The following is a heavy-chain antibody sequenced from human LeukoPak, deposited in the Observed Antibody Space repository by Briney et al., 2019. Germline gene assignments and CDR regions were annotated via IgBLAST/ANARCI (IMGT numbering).Heavy chain of an antibody. D-gene: IGHD2-15*01. CDR3: AGYCSGGSCYENSFDY. J-gene: IGHJ4*02. V-gene: IGHV3-66*01. CDR2: IYSGGST. CDR1: GFTVSSNY. Sequence: GGSLRLSCAASGFTVSSNYMSWVRQAPGKGLEWVSVIYSGGSTYYADSVKGRFTISRDNSKNTLYLQMNSLRAEDTAVYYCAGYCSGGSCYENSFDYWGQGTLVTVSS.